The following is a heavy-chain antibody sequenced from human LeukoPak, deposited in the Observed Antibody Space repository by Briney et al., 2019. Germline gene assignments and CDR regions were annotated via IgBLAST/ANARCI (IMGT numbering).Heavy chain of an antibody. Sequence: SETLSLTCTVSGGSISSSGYYWGWIRQPPGKGLEWIGSIYYNGSTYYNPSLKSRVTISVDPPKNRFSLKLSSVTAADTAVYYCSRSRYDSSSGYGMDVWGQGTTVTVSS. CDR1: GGSISSSGYY. CDR3: SRSRYDSSSGYGMDV. D-gene: IGHD3-22*01. J-gene: IGHJ6*02. CDR2: IYYNGST. V-gene: IGHV4-39*01.